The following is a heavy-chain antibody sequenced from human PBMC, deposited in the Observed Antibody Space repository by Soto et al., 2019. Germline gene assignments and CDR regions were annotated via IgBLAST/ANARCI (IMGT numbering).Heavy chain of an antibody. D-gene: IGHD1-26*01. J-gene: IGHJ4*02. CDR2: IYYSGST. Sequence: QLQLQESGPGLVKPSETLSLTCTVSGGSISSSSYYWGWIRQPPGKGLEWIGSIYYSGSTYYNPSLKSRVTISVDTSKNQFSLKLSSVTAADTAVYYCANGGATTWPYYFDYWGQGTLVTVSS. V-gene: IGHV4-39*01. CDR3: ANGGATTWPYYFDY. CDR1: GGSISSSSYY.